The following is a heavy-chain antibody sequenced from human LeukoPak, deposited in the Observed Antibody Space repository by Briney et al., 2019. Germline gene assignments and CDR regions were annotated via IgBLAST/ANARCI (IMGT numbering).Heavy chain of an antibody. CDR2: INHSGST. J-gene: IGHJ4*02. CDR3: ARARIPRSYFDY. Sequence: PPETLSLTCAVYGGSFSGYYWSWIRQPPGKGLEWIGEINHSGSTNYNPSLKSRVTISVDTSKNQFSLKLSSVTAADTAVYYCARARIPRSYFDYWGQGTLVTVSS. CDR1: GGSFSGYY. D-gene: IGHD6-19*01. V-gene: IGHV4-34*01.